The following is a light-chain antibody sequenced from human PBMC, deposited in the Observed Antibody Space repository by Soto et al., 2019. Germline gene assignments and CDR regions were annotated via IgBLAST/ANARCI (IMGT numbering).Light chain of an antibody. CDR2: EGT. CDR1: SSDVGSYNL. J-gene: IGLJ1*01. Sequence: QSALTQPASVSGSPGKSITISCTGTSSDVGSYNLVSWYQHHLGKAPKLMIYEGTKRPSGISNRFSGSKSGNTASLTVSGLQAEDEADYYCCSYTPSGSFVFGSGTKLTVL. V-gene: IGLV2-23*01. CDR3: CSYTPSGSFV.